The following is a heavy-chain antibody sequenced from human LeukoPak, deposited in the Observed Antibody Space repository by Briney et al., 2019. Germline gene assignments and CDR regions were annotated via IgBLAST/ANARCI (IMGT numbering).Heavy chain of an antibody. CDR1: GFTFSSYS. CDR2: ISSSSSYI. J-gene: IGHJ6*03. Sequence: GGSLRLSCAASGFTFSSYSMNWVRQAPGKGLEWVSSISSSSSYIYYADSVKGRFTISRDNAKNSLYLQMNSLRAEDTAVYYCARDPYSSSWYDIDYMDVWGKGTTVTVSS. V-gene: IGHV3-21*01. CDR3: ARDPYSSSWYDIDYMDV. D-gene: IGHD6-13*01.